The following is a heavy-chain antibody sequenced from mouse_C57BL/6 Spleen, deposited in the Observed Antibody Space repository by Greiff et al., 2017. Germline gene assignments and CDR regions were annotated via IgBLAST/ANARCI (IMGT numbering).Heavy chain of an antibody. CDR3: AQGHYGTGWYFDV. V-gene: IGHV1-66*01. CDR1: GYSFTSYY. CDR2: IYPGSGNT. D-gene: IGHD1-1*01. Sequence: QVQLQQSGPELVKPGASVKISCKASGYSFTSYYIHWVKQRPGQGLEWIGWIYPGSGNTKYNEKFKGKATLTADTSSSTAYMQLSSLTSEDSAVYYCAQGHYGTGWYFDVWGTGTTVTVSS. J-gene: IGHJ1*03.